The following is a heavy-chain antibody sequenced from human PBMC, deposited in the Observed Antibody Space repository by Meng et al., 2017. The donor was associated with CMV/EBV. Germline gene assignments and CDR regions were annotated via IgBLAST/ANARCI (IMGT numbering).Heavy chain of an antibody. J-gene: IGHJ6*02. CDR2: ISGSGGST. CDR1: GFTFSSYA. D-gene: IGHD2/OR15-2a*01. CDR3: ARDQGRDFGMDV. Sequence: GESLKISCAASGFTFSSYAMSWVRQAPGKGLEWVSAISGSGGSTYYADSVKGRFTISRDNSKNTLYLQMNSLRAEDTAVYYCARDQGRDFGMDVWGQGTTVAVSS. V-gene: IGHV3-23*01.